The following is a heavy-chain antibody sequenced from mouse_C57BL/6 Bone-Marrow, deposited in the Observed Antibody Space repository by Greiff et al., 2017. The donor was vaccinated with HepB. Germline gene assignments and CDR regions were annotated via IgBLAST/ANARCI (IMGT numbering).Heavy chain of an antibody. CDR2: INSDGGST. V-gene: IGHV5-2*01. J-gene: IGHJ1*03. CDR1: EYEFPSHD. CDR3: ARRPYYYGSSPYWYFDV. D-gene: IGHD1-1*01. Sequence: EVQLVESGGGLVQPGESLKLSCESNEYEFPSHDMSWVRKTPEKRLELVAAINSDGGSTYYPDTMERRFIISRDNTKKTLYLQMSSLRSEDTALYYCARRPYYYGSSPYWYFDVWGTGTTVTVSS.